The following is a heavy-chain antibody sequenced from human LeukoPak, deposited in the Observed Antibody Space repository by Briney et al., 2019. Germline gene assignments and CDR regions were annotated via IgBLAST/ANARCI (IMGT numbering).Heavy chain of an antibody. CDR3: ARGSYSWYVDY. J-gene: IGHJ4*02. CDR1: GVSISSYY. V-gene: IGHV4-59*01. D-gene: IGHD1-26*01. CDR2: ISYSGGT. Sequence: SETLSLTCTVSGVSISSYYWSWIRQPPGKGLQWIGYISYSGGTNYNPSLGSRVTISIDTSKNQFSLNMNSVTAADTAVYYCARGSYSWYVDYWGQGTLVTVSS.